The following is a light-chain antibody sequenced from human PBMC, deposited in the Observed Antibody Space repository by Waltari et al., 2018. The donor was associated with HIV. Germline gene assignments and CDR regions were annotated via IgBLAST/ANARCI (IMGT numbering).Light chain of an antibody. Sequence: SYELTQPHSVSVSPGQTARITCSGDALPKQYAFWYQQKAGQAPVVVIYKDSERPSGIPERVSGASSGTTVTLTISGVQAEDEADYYCQSSDISRVFGGGTKLTVL. V-gene: IGLV3-25*03. CDR3: QSSDISRV. J-gene: IGLJ3*02. CDR2: KDS. CDR1: ALPKQY.